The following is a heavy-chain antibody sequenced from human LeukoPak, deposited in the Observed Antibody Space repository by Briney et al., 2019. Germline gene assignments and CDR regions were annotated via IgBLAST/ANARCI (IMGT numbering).Heavy chain of an antibody. D-gene: IGHD2-8*01. V-gene: IGHV1-69*02. J-gene: IGHJ6*03. CDR3: ASGGYCTNGVCIPYYHYYMDV. CDR1: GGTFSSYT. CDR2: IIPILGIA. Sequence: ASVKVSCKASGGTFSSYTISWVRQAPGQGLEWMGRIIPILGIANYAQKFQGRVTITADKSTSTAYMELSSLRSEDTAVYYRASGGYCTNGVCIPYYHYYMDVWGKGTTVTVSS.